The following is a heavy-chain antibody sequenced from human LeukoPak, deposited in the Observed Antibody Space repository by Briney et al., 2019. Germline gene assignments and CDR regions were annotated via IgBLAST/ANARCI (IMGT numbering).Heavy chain of an antibody. CDR1: GFIVSNNY. Sequence: PGGSLRLSCAASGFIVSNNYMNWVRQAPGKGLEWVSVIYSGGSAFYADSVKGRFTISRDNSRNTLDLQMNRLRVEDTAVYYCVGSSDYIWGQGTMVTVS. D-gene: IGHD3-10*01. J-gene: IGHJ3*02. V-gene: IGHV3-53*01. CDR3: VGSSDYI. CDR2: IYSGGSA.